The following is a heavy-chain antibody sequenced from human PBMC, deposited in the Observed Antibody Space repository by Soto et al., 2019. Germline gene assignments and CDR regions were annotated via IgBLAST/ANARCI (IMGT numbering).Heavy chain of an antibody. Sequence: ASVKVSCKASGYTFTGYYMHWVRQAPGQGLEWMGWINPNSGGTNYAQKFQGRVTMTRDTSISTAYMELSRLRSDDTAVYYCARERGAYYYASSGYYGGPDYWGQGTPVTVSS. CDR2: INPNSGGT. D-gene: IGHD3-22*01. CDR1: GYTFTGYY. CDR3: ARERGAYYYASSGYYGGPDY. V-gene: IGHV1-2*02. J-gene: IGHJ4*02.